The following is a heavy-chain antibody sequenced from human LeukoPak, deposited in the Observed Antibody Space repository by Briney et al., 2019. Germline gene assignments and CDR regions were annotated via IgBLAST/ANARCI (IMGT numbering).Heavy chain of an antibody. D-gene: IGHD6-19*01. Sequence: PGGSLRLSCSISGFILNDYEVSWVRQAPGKGPEWIAYMSNSGHRIYYADSVRGRFTISRDNAKNSLYLQMTNLRAEDTAVYYCAREAGIEDYWGQGTLVTVSS. CDR2: MSNSGHRI. CDR1: GFILNDYE. V-gene: IGHV3-48*03. CDR3: AREAGIEDY. J-gene: IGHJ4*02.